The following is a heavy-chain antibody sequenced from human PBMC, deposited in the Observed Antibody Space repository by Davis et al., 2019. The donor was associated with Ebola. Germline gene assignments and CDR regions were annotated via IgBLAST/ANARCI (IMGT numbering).Heavy chain of an antibody. D-gene: IGHD6-6*01. V-gene: IGHV1-8*02. CDR3: ARVESNYYYGMDV. CDR1: GGTFSSYT. CDR2: MNPNSGNT. J-gene: IGHJ6*04. Sequence: ASVKVSCKASGGTFSSYTISWVRQATGQGLEWMGWMNPNSGNTGYAQKLQGRVTMTRNTSISTAYMELSSLRSEDTAVYYCARVESNYYYGMDVWGKGTTVTVSS.